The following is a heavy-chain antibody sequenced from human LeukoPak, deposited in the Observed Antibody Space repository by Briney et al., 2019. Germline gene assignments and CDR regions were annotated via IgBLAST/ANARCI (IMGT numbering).Heavy chain of an antibody. CDR2: IYNGGST. CDR3: AREAYDSSGEY. V-gene: IGHV3-53*01. Sequence: GGSLRLSCAASGFTVSSNYMSWVRQAPGKGLEWVSVIYNGGSTYYADSVKGRFTISRDNSKNTLYLQMNSLRAEDTAVYYCAREAYDSSGEYWGQGTLVTVSS. D-gene: IGHD3-22*01. CDR1: GFTVSSNY. J-gene: IGHJ4*02.